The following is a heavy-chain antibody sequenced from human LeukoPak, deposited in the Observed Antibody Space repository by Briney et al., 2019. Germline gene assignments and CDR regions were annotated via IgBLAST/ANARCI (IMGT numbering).Heavy chain of an antibody. CDR1: GYTFTGYY. CDR3: ARGASIAARRNWFDP. J-gene: IGHJ5*02. D-gene: IGHD6-6*01. CDR2: INPNSGGT. Sequence: ASVKVSCKASGYTFTGYYMHWVRQAPGQGLEWMGWINPNSGGTNYAQKFQGRVTMTRDTSISTAYMELSRLRSDDTAVYYCARGASIAARRNWFDPWGQGTLVTVSS. V-gene: IGHV1-2*02.